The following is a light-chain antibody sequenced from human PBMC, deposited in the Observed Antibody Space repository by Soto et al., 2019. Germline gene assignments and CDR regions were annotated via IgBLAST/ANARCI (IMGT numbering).Light chain of an antibody. J-gene: IGKJ1*01. V-gene: IGKV3-20*01. CDR2: GAS. Sequence: EIGLTQSQGTLSLSPGDRATLSCRASQSVSSSYLAWYQQKPGQAPRLLIYGASSRATGIPDRFSGSGSGTDFTLTISRLEPEDGAVYYCQQYGSSSWTFGQGTKVEIK. CDR1: QSVSSSY. CDR3: QQYGSSSWT.